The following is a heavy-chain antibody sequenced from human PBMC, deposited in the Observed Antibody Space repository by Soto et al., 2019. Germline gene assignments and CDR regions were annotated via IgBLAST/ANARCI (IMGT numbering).Heavy chain of an antibody. CDR2: INHSGST. Sequence: QVQLQQWGAGLLKPSETLSLTCAVYGGSFSGYYWSWIRQPPGKGLEWIGEINHSGSTNYNPPLNSRVTISVDTSNNQFSLQLSSVAAADTAVYYCARVSFDGDSGYEWTLYYYYYRDVWGKGTTVTVSS. CDR3: ARVSFDGDSGYEWTLYYYYYRDV. D-gene: IGHD5-12*01. J-gene: IGHJ6*03. CDR1: GGSFSGYY. V-gene: IGHV4-34*01.